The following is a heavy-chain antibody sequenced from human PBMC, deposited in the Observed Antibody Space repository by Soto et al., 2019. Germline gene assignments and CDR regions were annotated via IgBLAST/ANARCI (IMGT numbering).Heavy chain of an antibody. J-gene: IGHJ4*02. CDR3: ARGILWFGESEHFDY. CDR1: GGSISSYY. Sequence: SETLSLTCTVSGGSISSYYWSWIRQPPGKGLEWIGYIYYSGSTNYNPSLKSRVTISVDTSKNQFSLKLSSVTAADTAVYYCARGILWFGESEHFDYWGQGTLVTVSS. V-gene: IGHV4-59*01. CDR2: IYYSGST. D-gene: IGHD3-10*01.